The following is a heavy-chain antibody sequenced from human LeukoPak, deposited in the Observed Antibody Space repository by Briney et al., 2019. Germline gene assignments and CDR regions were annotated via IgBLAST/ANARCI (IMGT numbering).Heavy chain of an antibody. J-gene: IGHJ4*02. CDR3: ARDGPNVEMATH. Sequence: GGSLRLSCAASGFTFSNYWMSWVRQAPGKGLEWVSSISSSSSYIYYADSVKGRFTISRDNAKNSLYLQMNSLRAEDTAVYYCARDGPNVEMATHWGQGTLVTVSS. CDR1: GFTFSNYW. V-gene: IGHV3-21*01. CDR2: ISSSSSYI. D-gene: IGHD5-24*01.